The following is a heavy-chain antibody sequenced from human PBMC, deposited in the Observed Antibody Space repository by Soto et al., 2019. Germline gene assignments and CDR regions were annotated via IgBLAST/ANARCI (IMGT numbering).Heavy chain of an antibody. CDR1: GDSLRGQS. CDR2: LDQSGGT. CDR3: SREDSNGWSGESLDV. V-gene: IGHV4-34*01. D-gene: IGHD6-19*01. J-gene: IGHJ6*02. Sequence: SETLSLTCAVVGDSLRGQSWNWIRQSPGKGLEWIGELDQSGGTNYNPSLKSRAIISDDTSKNQFSLTLTSVTAADTAVYYCSREDSNGWSGESLDVWGHGTTVTVSS.